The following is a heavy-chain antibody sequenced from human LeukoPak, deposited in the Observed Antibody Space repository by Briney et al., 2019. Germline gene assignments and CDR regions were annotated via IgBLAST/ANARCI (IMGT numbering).Heavy chain of an antibody. CDR2: INSDGSST. Sequence: PGGSLRLSCAASGFTFSSYWMHWVRQAPGKGLEWVSRINSDGSSTSYADSVKDRFTISRDNAKNTLYLQMNSLRAEDTAVYYCARSSYYDQFDYWGQGTLVTVSS. V-gene: IGHV3-74*01. D-gene: IGHD3-22*01. CDR3: ARSSYYDQFDY. CDR1: GFTFSSYW. J-gene: IGHJ4*02.